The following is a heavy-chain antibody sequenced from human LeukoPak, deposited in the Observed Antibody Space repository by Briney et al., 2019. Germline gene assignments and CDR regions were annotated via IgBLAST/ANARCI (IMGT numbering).Heavy chain of an antibody. D-gene: IGHD6-13*01. J-gene: IGHJ4*02. CDR3: AKGQRYSRGDY. Sequence: PGGSLRLSCAASGFNFSSYAMSWVRQAPGKGLEWVSAIIGSGGSTYYADSVKGGFTISRDNSKNTLYLQMNSLRAEDTAVYYCAKGQRYSRGDYWGQGTLVTVSS. V-gene: IGHV3-23*01. CDR2: IIGSGGST. CDR1: GFNFSSYA.